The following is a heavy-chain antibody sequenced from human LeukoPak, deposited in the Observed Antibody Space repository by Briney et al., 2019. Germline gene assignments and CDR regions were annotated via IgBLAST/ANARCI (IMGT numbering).Heavy chain of an antibody. CDR1: GFTFSSYW. CDR2: IKQDGSEK. J-gene: IGHJ6*03. V-gene: IGHV3-7*01. Sequence: GGSLRLSCAASGFTFSSYWMSWVRQAPGKGLEWVANIKQDGSEKYYVDSVKGRFTISRDNAKNSLYLQMNSLRAEDTAVYYCARDIRCSYGSYYYYYMDVWGKGTTVTVSS. CDR3: ARDIRCSYGSYYYYYMDV. D-gene: IGHD5-18*01.